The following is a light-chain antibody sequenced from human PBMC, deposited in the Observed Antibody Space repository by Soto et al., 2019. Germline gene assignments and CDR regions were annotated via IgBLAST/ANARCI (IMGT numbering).Light chain of an antibody. Sequence: QSALTQPASVSGSPGQSITISCTGTSSDVGGYNYVSWYQQHPGKAPKVMIYDVSNRPSGVSNRFSGSKSGNTATLTISGLQAEDEADYYCSSYTRSSTPLYVVFGGGTTLTVL. CDR2: DVS. CDR1: SSDVGGYNY. J-gene: IGLJ2*01. CDR3: SSYTRSSTPLYVV. V-gene: IGLV2-14*01.